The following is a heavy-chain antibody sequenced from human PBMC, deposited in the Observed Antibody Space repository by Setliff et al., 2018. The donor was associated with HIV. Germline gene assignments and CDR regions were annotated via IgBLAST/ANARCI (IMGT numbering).Heavy chain of an antibody. CDR3: AKDEGDSSGHDY. CDR1: GGTFSSYG. D-gene: IGHD3-22*01. V-gene: IGHV1-69*05. J-gene: IGHJ4*02. Sequence: SVKVSCKASGGTFSSYGISWVRQAPGQGLEWMGAIIPMFGTGFYAQKFQGRVTITTDESRTTSYMELSSLRFEDTAVYYCAKDEGDSSGHDYWGQGTLVTVSS. CDR2: IIPMFGTG.